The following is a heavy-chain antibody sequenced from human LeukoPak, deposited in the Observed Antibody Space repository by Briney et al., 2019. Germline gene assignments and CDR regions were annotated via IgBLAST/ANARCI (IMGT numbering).Heavy chain of an antibody. CDR2: IYSGGST. V-gene: IGHV3-66*01. D-gene: IGHD1-7*01. CDR1: GFTVSGNY. Sequence: GGSLRLSCAASGFTVSGNYMTWVRQAPGKGLECVSVIYSGGSTYYADSVEGRFTISRDNSKNTLCLHMNSLRAEDTAVYYCAGRRWNYHYFEHWGQGTLVTVSS. CDR3: AGRRWNYHYFEH. J-gene: IGHJ4*02.